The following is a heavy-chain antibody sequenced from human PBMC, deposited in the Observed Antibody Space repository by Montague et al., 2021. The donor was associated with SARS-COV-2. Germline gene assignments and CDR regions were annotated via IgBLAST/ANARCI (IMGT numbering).Heavy chain of an antibody. D-gene: IGHD2-2*01. CDR2: INDGSSVM. V-gene: IGHV3-48*03. CDR1: GFNFGVYE. J-gene: IGHJ5*02. Sequence: SLRLSCAASGFNFGVYEMNWVRQTPGKGLEWVSYINDGSSVMYYADSVMGRFTISRDSAESSLYLQMNSLRAEDTAVYYCAPAVPVADDSWGQGTLVTVSS. CDR3: APAVPVADDS.